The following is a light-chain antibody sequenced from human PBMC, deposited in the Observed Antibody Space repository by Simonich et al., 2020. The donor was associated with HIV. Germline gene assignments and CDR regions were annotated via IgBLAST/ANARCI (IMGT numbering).Light chain of an antibody. V-gene: IGLV2-11*01. CDR2: HVS. CDR1: NSDVGGYSN. CDR3: SSYAGSYTFV. Sequence: QSALTQPRSVSGSPGQSVTISCTGTNSDVGGYSNFSWYQQHPVKAPKLLIFHVSKWPAGVPDRFSGAKSGNTASLTISGLQTEDEATYYCSSYAGSYTFVFGEGTKVTVL. J-gene: IGLJ2*01.